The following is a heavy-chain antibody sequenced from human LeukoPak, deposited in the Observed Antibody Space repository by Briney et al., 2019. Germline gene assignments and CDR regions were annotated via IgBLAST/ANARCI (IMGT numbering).Heavy chain of an antibody. CDR2: SNQSGST. D-gene: IGHD3-10*01. Sequence: SETLSLTCTIYGGSFSGYYWSWIRQFPGKGLEWIGESNQSGSTNYKPSLKSRVTISVDMSKNQFSLKLSSVTAADTAVYYCARALDYYGSGSYYDYYYYYMDVWGKGTTVTISS. CDR1: GGSFSGYY. V-gene: IGHV4-34*01. J-gene: IGHJ6*03. CDR3: ARALDYYGSGSYYDYYYYYMDV.